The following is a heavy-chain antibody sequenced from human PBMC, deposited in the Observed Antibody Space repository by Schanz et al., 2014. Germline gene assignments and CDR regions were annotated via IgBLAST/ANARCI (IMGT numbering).Heavy chain of an antibody. J-gene: IGHJ2*01. V-gene: IGHV4-34*01. CDR3: ARGHDYFWGSYRRSPWGDFDL. D-gene: IGHD3-16*02. Sequence: QVQLQQWGAGLLKPSETLSLTCAVYGGSFSDYYWSWIRQPPGKGLGWVGEINHSGSTNYNPSLKSQFARALDTSKTQLSLKLSAVTAADTAVYYCARGHDYFWGSYRRSPWGDFDLWGRGSLVTVSS. CDR2: INHSGST. CDR1: GGSFSDYY.